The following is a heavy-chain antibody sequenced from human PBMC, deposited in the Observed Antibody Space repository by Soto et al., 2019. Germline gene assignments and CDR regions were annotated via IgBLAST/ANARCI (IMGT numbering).Heavy chain of an antibody. CDR3: ARGDYGSGSYHYYYGMDV. J-gene: IGHJ6*02. D-gene: IGHD3-10*01. Sequence: GASVKVSCKASGGTFSSYAISWVRQAPGQGLEWMGGIIPIFGTANYAQKFQGRVTITADESTSTAYMELSSLRSEDTAVYYCARGDYGSGSYHYYYGMDVWGQGTTVTVSS. CDR1: GGTFSSYA. CDR2: IIPIFGTA. V-gene: IGHV1-69*13.